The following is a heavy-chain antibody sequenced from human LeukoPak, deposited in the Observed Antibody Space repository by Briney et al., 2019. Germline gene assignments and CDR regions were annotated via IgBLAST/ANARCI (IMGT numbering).Heavy chain of an antibody. CDR1: GGSISSSSYY. Sequence: SETLSLTCTVSGGSISSSSYYWGWIRQPPGKGLEWIGSIYYSGSTYYNPSLKSRVTISVDTSKNQFSLKLSSVTAADTAVYYCARGEDTAMVNFDYWGQGTLVTVSS. D-gene: IGHD5-18*01. J-gene: IGHJ4*02. CDR3: ARGEDTAMVNFDY. CDR2: IYYSGST. V-gene: IGHV4-39*01.